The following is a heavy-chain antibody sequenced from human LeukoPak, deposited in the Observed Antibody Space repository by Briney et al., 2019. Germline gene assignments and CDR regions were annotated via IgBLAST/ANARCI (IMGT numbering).Heavy chain of an antibody. D-gene: IGHD3-3*01. CDR1: GFTFSSYT. Sequence: GGSLRLSCAASGFTFSSYTMSWVRQAPGKGLEWVSSISSSSSYIYYADSVKGRFTISRDNAKNSLYLQMNSLRAEDTAVYYCAKDTEWDFDYWGQGTLVTVSS. J-gene: IGHJ4*02. CDR2: ISSSSSYI. V-gene: IGHV3-21*01. CDR3: AKDTEWDFDY.